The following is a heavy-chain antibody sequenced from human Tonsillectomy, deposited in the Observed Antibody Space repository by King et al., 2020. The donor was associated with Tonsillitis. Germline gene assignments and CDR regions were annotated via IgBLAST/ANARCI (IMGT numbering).Heavy chain of an antibody. CDR1: RETFRDYP. D-gene: IGHD2-15*01. CDR2: IIPIFDSA. J-gene: IGHJ3*02. V-gene: IGHV1-69*01. Sequence: QLVQSGAEVKKPGSSVKISCKTSRETFRDYPINWVRQAPGQGLEWMGGIIPIFDSAKYAENLQGRVTITADASTGTAYMERSTLKSEDTAVYYCARASCPSRGSSCLLGAFDIWGQGTLVTVSS. CDR3: ARASCPSRGSSCLLGAFDI.